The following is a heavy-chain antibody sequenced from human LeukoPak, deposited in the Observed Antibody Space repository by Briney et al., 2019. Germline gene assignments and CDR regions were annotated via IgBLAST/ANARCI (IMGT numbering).Heavy chain of an antibody. CDR1: GFTFNSDA. Sequence: GGSLRLSCAASGFTFNSDAMSWVRQAPGKGLGWVSIISASGASPYYADSVKGRFTISRDNSKNTLYLQMNSLRAEDTAVYYCAKRAVAGTYYFDYWGQGTLVTVSS. D-gene: IGHD6-19*01. J-gene: IGHJ4*02. V-gene: IGHV3-23*01. CDR3: AKRAVAGTYYFDY. CDR2: ISASGASP.